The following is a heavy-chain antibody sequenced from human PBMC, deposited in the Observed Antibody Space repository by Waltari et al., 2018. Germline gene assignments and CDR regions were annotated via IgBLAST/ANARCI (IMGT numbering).Heavy chain of an antibody. Sequence: QVQLVESGGGVVQPGRSLRLSCAASGFTFSRYAMHWVRQAPGKGLEWVAVISYDGSNKYYADSVKGRFTISRDNSKNTLYLQMNSLRAEDTAVYYCAREGLLPRGNAFDIWGQGTMVTVSS. J-gene: IGHJ3*02. CDR1: GFTFSRYA. V-gene: IGHV3-30-3*01. D-gene: IGHD3-22*01. CDR3: AREGLLPRGNAFDI. CDR2: ISYDGSNK.